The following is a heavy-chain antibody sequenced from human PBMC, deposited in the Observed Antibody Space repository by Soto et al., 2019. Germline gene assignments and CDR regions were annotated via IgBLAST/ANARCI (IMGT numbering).Heavy chain of an antibody. CDR2: TYYRSKWYN. CDR1: GDSVSSNSAA. J-gene: IGHJ6*03. D-gene: IGHD1-1*01. Sequence: SQTLSLTCAISGDSVSSNSAAWNWIRQSPSRGLEWLGRTYYRSKWYNDYAVSVKSRITINPDTSKNQFSLQLNSVTPEDTAVYYCARKIQKQVQRYYYYYMDVWGKGTTVTVSS. CDR3: ARKIQKQVQRYYYYYMDV. V-gene: IGHV6-1*01.